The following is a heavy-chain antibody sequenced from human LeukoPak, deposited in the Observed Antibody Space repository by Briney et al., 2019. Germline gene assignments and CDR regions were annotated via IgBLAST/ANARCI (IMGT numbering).Heavy chain of an antibody. CDR1: GGSISSYY. Sequence: SETLSLTCTVSGGSISSYYWSWIRQPPGKGVEWIGYIYYSGSTNYNPSLKSRVAISVDTSKNQFSLKLSSVTAADTAVCYCARGGAQDDAFDIWGQGTMVTVSS. CDR3: ARGGAQDDAFDI. D-gene: IGHD1-26*01. J-gene: IGHJ3*02. V-gene: IGHV4-59*08. CDR2: IYYSGST.